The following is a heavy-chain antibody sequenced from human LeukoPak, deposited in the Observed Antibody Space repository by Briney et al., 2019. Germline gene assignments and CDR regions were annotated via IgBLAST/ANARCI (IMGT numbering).Heavy chain of an antibody. CDR2: IYSAGST. CDR1: GFTFSSYA. D-gene: IGHD2-21*02. CDR3: ARGRRDCSGDCYVASDI. V-gene: IGHV3-53*01. Sequence: PGGSLRLSCAASGFTFSSYAMSWVRQAPGKGLEWVSVIYSAGSTYYADSVKGRFTISRDNSKNTLFLQMNSLRAEDTAVYYCARGRRDCSGDCYVASDIWGQGTMVTVSS. J-gene: IGHJ3*02.